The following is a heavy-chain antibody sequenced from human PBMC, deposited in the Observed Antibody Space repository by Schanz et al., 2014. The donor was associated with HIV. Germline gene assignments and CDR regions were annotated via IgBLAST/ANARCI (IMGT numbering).Heavy chain of an antibody. J-gene: IGHJ6*02. CDR2: VGYGGDNT. CDR1: GFTFSSYA. Sequence: EVQLLESGGGLVQPGGSLRLSCAASGFTFSSYAMSWVRLAPGKGLEWVSTVGYGGDNTYYADSVEGRFTISRDNSKNTLYLQMNSLRAEDTAVYYCAKGGRDILSYYGMDVWGQGTTVTVSS. D-gene: IGHD2-15*01. V-gene: IGHV3-23*01. CDR3: AKGGRDILSYYGMDV.